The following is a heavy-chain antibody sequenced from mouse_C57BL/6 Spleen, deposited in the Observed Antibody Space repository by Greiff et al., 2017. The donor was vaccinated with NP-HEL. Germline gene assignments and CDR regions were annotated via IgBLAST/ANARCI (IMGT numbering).Heavy chain of an antibody. CDR1: GFTFSSYA. D-gene: IGHD1-1*01. V-gene: IGHV5-4*01. Sequence: EVMLVESAGGLVKPRGSLKLSCAASGFTFSSYAMSWVRQTPEKRLEWVATISDGGSYTYYPDNVKGRFTIYRDNAKNNLYLQMSHLKSEDTAMYYCARDRGSRLWYFDVWGTGTTVTVSS. J-gene: IGHJ1*03. CDR2: ISDGGSYT. CDR3: ARDRGSRLWYFDV.